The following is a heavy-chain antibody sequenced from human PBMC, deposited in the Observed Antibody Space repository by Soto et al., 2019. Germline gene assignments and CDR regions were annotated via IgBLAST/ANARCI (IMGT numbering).Heavy chain of an antibody. V-gene: IGHV4-31*03. J-gene: IGHJ5*02. Sequence: PSETLSLTCTVSGGSISSGGYYWSWIRQHPGKGLEWIGYIYYSGSTYYNPSLKSRVTISVDTSKNQFSLKLSSVTAADTAVYYCARDSGYYYERGWFDPWGQGTLVTVSS. CDR3: ARDSGYYYERGWFDP. CDR2: IYYSGST. CDR1: GGSISSGGYY. D-gene: IGHD3-10*02.